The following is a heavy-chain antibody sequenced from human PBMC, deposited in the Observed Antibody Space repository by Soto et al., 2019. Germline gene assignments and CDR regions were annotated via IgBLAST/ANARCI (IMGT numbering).Heavy chain of an antibody. CDR1: GYTFTSYG. CDR2: ISAYNGNT. V-gene: IGHV1-18*01. Sequence: QVQLVQSGAEVKKPGASVKVSCKPSGYTFTSYGISWVRQAPGQGLEWMGWISAYNGNTNYAQKLQGRGTMTTDTFTSTAYLDLRSLRSDDTAVYYGARDERNGGYFDYWGQGTLVTVSS. D-gene: IGHD2-8*01. CDR3: ARDERNGGYFDY. J-gene: IGHJ4*02.